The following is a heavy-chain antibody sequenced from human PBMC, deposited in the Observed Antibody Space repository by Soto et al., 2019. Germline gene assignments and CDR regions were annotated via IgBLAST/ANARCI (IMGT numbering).Heavy chain of an antibody. CDR1: GGSISSGGYY. J-gene: IGHJ4*02. Sequence: SETLSLTCTVSGGSISSGGYYWSWIRQPPGKGLEWIGYFYYSGSTNYNPSLKSRVTISVDTSKNQFSLKLSSVTAADTAVYYCARGTLTSYFDYWGQGTLVTVSS. V-gene: IGHV4-61*08. CDR3: ARGTLTSYFDY. CDR2: FYYSGST.